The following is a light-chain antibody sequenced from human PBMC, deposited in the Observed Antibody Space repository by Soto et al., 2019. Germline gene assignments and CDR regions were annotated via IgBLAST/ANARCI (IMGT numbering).Light chain of an antibody. J-gene: IGLJ2*01. CDR3: QSYDSSLSAVV. V-gene: IGLV1-40*01. Sequence: QSVLTQPPSVSGAPGQRVTISCTGSSSNIGAGYDVHWYQQLPGTAPKLLIYGNSNRPSGVPDRFSGSKSGTSASLAITGLQDDDEDDYYCQSYDSSLSAVVFGGGTKLTVL. CDR1: SSNIGAGYD. CDR2: GNS.